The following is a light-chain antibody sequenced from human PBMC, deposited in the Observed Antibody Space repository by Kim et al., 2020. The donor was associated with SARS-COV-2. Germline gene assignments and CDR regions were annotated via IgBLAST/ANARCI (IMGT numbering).Light chain of an antibody. V-gene: IGLV6-57*01. CDR3: QSYDSSNWV. CDR1: NGRIASNY. Sequence: GDTVTNSCTRTNGRIASNYVQWYQQRPGSSPTTVIYEDNQRPSGVPDRFSGSIDSSSNSASLTISGLKTEDEADYYCQSYDSSNWVFGGGTQLTVL. CDR2: EDN. J-gene: IGLJ3*02.